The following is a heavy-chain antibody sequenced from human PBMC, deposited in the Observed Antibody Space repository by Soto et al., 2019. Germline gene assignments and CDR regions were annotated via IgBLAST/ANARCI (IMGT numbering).Heavy chain of an antibody. CDR2: ISYDGSNK. Sequence: GGSLRLSCAASGFTFSSYGMHWVRQAPGKGLEWVAVISYDGSNKYYADSVKGRFTISRDNAKNSLYLQMNSLRDEDTAVYYCARDSPGRYCSSTSCPRMDVWGQGTTVTVSS. V-gene: IGHV3-30*03. D-gene: IGHD2-2*01. J-gene: IGHJ6*02. CDR1: GFTFSSYG. CDR3: ARDSPGRYCSSTSCPRMDV.